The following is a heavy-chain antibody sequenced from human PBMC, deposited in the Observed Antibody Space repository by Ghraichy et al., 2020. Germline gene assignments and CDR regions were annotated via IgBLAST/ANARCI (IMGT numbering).Heavy chain of an antibody. CDR2: IYYSGST. J-gene: IGHJ4*02. CDR3: ARQGATTVTPAAFVDF. V-gene: IGHV4-39*01. D-gene: IGHD4-17*01. CDR1: GASTSSSSYY. Sequence: SETLSLTGTVSGASTSSSSYYWGWIRQPPGKGLEWIGSIYYSGSTYYNPSLKSRVTISVDTSKNQFSLKLSSVTAADTAIYYCARQGATTVTPAAFVDFWGQGTLVTVSS.